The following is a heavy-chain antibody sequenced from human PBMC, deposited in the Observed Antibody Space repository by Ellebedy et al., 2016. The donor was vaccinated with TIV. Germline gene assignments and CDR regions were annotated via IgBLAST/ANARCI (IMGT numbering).Heavy chain of an antibody. CDR3: AKLISVAHDLDY. J-gene: IGHJ4*02. D-gene: IGHD6-19*01. CDR1: GFTFSSYG. Sequence: GESLKISCAASGFTFSSYGMHWVRQAPGKGLKWVAFIRYAGSNKYYADSVKGRFTISRDNSKNTLYLQMNSLRAEDTAVYYCAKLISVAHDLDYWGQGTLVTVSS. CDR2: IRYAGSNK. V-gene: IGHV3-30*02.